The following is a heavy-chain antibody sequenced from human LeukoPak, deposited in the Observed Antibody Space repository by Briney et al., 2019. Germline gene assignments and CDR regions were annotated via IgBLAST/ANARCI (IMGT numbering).Heavy chain of an antibody. J-gene: IGHJ6*02. CDR1: GFTFSDST. V-gene: IGHV3-73*01. D-gene: IGHD1-26*01. Sequence: SGGSLRLSCAASGFTFSDSTMHWVRQASGKGLEWVGRIRNKANNYATVYATSVKGRFTLSRDDSKNTAYLQMNSLKTEDTALYYCVRGAASGSYYGLGVWGQGATVTVSS. CDR2: IRNKANNYAT. CDR3: VRGAASGSYYGLGV.